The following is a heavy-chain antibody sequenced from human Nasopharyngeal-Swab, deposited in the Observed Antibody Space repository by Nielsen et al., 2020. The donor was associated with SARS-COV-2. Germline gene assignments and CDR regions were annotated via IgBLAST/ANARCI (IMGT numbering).Heavy chain of an antibody. Sequence: GESLKISCAASGFTFDDYGMSWVRQAPGKGLEWVGRIKSKVDGGRTDYAAPVKDRFIISRDDSKNMLYVQMNSLRTEDTAVYYCSTNKYRSGDDRWGQGTLVTVSS. CDR1: GFTFDDYG. V-gene: IGHV3-15*01. D-gene: IGHD3-3*01. J-gene: IGHJ5*02. CDR2: IKSKVDGGRT. CDR3: STNKYRSGDDR.